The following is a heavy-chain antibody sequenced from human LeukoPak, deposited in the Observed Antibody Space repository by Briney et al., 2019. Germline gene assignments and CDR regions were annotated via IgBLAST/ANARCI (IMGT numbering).Heavy chain of an antibody. CDR3: ARGGSYVAVGSPPFDY. V-gene: IGHV3-33*01. CDR1: GFTFSSYG. J-gene: IGHJ4*02. Sequence: GGSLRLSCAASGFTFSSYGMHWVRQAPGKGLEWVAVIWYDGSNKYYADSVKGRFTISRDNSKNTLYLQMNSLRAEGTAVYYCARGGSYVAVGSPPFDYWGQGTLVTVSS. CDR2: IWYDGSNK. D-gene: IGHD6-19*01.